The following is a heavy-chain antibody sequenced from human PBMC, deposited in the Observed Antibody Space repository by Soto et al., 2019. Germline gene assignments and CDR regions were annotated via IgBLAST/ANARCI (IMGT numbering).Heavy chain of an antibody. J-gene: IGHJ4*02. Sequence: GLLRLSGRAPGFTWSSYEVHWILVAPVNGLEWVSYISSSGSTIYYADSVTGRFTISRDNAKNSLYLQMNSLRAEDTDLHHRARDTKRYGDYAASFDYWGQGTLPTDSS. CDR3: ARDTKRYGDYAASFDY. CDR2: ISSSGSTI. V-gene: IGHV3-48*03. D-gene: IGHD4-17*01. CDR1: GFTWSSYE.